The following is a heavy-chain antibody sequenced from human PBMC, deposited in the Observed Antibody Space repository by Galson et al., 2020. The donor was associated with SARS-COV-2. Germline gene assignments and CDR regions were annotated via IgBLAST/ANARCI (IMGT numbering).Heavy chain of an antibody. J-gene: IGHJ4*02. Sequence: SQASETLSITCAVYGGSYSDYYWSWIRQPPGRGLEWIGEVNHRGSTSYNPSLESRVRISLDASKKQFSLKLSSVTAADSGVYYCARGTRDITMIVVVMTAVSCHFDLWGQGSLVTVSS. CDR1: GGSYSDYY. D-gene: IGHD3-22*01. CDR2: VNHRGST. V-gene: IGHV4-34*01. CDR3: ARGTRDITMIVVVMTAVSCHFDL.